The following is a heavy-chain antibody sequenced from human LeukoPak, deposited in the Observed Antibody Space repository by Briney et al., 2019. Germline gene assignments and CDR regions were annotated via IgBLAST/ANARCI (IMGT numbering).Heavy chain of an antibody. V-gene: IGHV4-59*01. J-gene: IGHJ3*02. CDR1: GGSISSDY. CDR2: IYYRGST. D-gene: IGHD6-13*01. Sequence: SETLSLTCTVSGGSISSDYWNWIRQPPGKGLEWIGYIYYRGSTNYNPSLKSRVSISVHTSKKQFSLKVSSVTTADTAIYYCARGVGAAGSIDIWGQGTVVTVSS. CDR3: ARGVGAAGSIDI.